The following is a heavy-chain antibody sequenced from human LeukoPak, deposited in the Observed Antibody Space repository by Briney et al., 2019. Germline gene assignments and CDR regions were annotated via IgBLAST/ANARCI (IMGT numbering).Heavy chain of an antibody. CDR2: ISPYGSST. Sequence: WGSLRLSCAASGFSFSSYWMHWVRQAPGKGLVWVSHISPYGSSTDYADSVKGRFTSSRDNAKNTVYLQMSSLRAEDTALYYCARVARGDYYYYYMDVWGKGTTVTVSS. CDR3: ARVARGDYYYYYMDV. CDR1: GFSFSSYW. J-gene: IGHJ6*03. D-gene: IGHD3-10*01. V-gene: IGHV3-74*01.